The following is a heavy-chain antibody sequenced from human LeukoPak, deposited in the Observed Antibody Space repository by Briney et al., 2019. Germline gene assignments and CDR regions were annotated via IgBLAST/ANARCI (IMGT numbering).Heavy chain of an antibody. Sequence: GGSLRLSCAASGFTFSSYAMSWVRQAPGKGLEWVSAISGSGGSTYYADSVKGRFTISRDNSKNTLYLQMNSLRAEDTAVYYCAKDPIYYYGSGPPFDYWGQGTLVTVSS. CDR2: ISGSGGST. CDR1: GFTFSSYA. D-gene: IGHD3-10*01. V-gene: IGHV3-23*01. J-gene: IGHJ4*02. CDR3: AKDPIYYYGSGPPFDY.